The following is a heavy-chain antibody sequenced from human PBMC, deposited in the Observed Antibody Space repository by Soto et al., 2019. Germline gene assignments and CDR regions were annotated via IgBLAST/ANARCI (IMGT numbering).Heavy chain of an antibody. CDR1: GFTFSSYA. Sequence: GGSPRLSCAASGFTFSSYAMHRVRQAPGKGLEWVAVISYDGSNKYYADSVKGRFTISRDNSKSTLYLQMNSLRAEDTAVYYCAKESYYLAGGFDYWGQGTLVTVSS. CDR3: AKESYYLAGGFDY. V-gene: IGHV3-30*04. CDR2: ISYDGSNK. J-gene: IGHJ4*02. D-gene: IGHD6-19*01.